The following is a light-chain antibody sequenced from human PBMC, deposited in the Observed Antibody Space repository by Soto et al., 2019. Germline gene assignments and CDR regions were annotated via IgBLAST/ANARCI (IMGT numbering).Light chain of an antibody. CDR2: DAS. J-gene: IGKJ2*01. CDR3: QQYNSYST. Sequence: DLQMTQSPSTLSASVGDRVTITCRASQSISSWLAWYQQKPGKAPKLLIYDASSLESGVPSRFSGSGSGTEFTLTISSLQPDDFATYYCQQYNSYSTFGQGTKLEIQ. V-gene: IGKV1-5*01. CDR1: QSISSW.